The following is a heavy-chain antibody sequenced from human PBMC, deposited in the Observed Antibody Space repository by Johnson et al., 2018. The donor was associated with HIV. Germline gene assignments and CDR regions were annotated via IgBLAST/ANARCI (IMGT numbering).Heavy chain of an antibody. J-gene: IGHJ3*02. CDR1: EFTFGNYW. CDR2: INQDGSEK. CDR3: ANGRGSSWTPYDAFDI. V-gene: IGHV3-7*05. D-gene: IGHD6-13*01. Sequence: VQLVESGGGLVQPGGSLRLSCAASEFTFGNYWISWLRQAPGKGLEWVANINQDGSEKLYVDSVKGRFTISRDNAKNSLYLQMNSLRAEDTALYYCANGRGSSWTPYDAFDIWGQGTMVTVSS.